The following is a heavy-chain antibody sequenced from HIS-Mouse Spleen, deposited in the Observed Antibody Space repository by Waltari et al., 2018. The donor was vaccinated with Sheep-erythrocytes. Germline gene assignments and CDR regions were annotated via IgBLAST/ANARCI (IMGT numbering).Heavy chain of an antibody. V-gene: IGHV1-69*04. D-gene: IGHD1-26*01. CDR1: GGTLSSYA. CDR3: AQTGATTPHFDY. CDR2: IIPILGIA. Sequence: QVQLVQAGAEVKKPGSSVKVSCKASGGTLSSYATSWVRQAPGQGLEWMGRIIPILGIANYAKKFQGRVTITADKSTSTAYMELSSLRSEDTAVYYCAQTGATTPHFDYWGQGTLVTVSS. J-gene: IGHJ4*02.